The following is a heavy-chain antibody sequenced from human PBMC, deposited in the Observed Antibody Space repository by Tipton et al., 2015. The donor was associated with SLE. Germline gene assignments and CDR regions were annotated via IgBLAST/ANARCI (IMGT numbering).Heavy chain of an antibody. CDR1: SGSISSSNW. J-gene: IGHJ6*02. D-gene: IGHD4-11*01. CDR3: ARGPDYSNYYFYRMDV. Sequence: TLSLTCAVSSGSISSSNWWSWVRQPPEKGLEWIVEIYHTGTTNYNPSLKSRVTVSVDKSKNQISLRLTSVTAADTAMYYCARGPDYSNYYFYRMDVWGRGTTVTVSS. V-gene: IGHV4-4*02. CDR2: IYHTGTT.